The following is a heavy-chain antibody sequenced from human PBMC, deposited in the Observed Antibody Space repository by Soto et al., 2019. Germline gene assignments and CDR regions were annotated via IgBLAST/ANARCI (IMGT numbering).Heavy chain of an antibody. CDR3: AKLRGLLYANYHFDC. CDR1: GFTFSRYA. CDR2: YAGSGGSI. J-gene: IGHJ4*02. D-gene: IGHD4-17*01. V-gene: IGHV3-23*01. Sequence: EVQLLESRGGLVQPGGSLRLSCAASGFTFSRYAMSWVRQAPGKGLEWVAYAGSGGSIYYTDSVKGRFTVSRDNSKDTLFLLMSNLRADDTAVYYCAKLRGLLYANYHFDCWGQGTLVSVSS.